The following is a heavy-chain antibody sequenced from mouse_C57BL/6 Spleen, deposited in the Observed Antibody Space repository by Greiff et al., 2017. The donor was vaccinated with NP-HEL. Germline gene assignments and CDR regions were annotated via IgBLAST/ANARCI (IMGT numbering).Heavy chain of an antibody. J-gene: IGHJ2*01. CDR2: SYPGDGDT. V-gene: IGHV1-82*01. Sequence: QVQLQQSGPELVKPGASVKISCKASGYAFSSSWMNWVKQRPGKGLEWIGRSYPGDGDTNYNGKFKGKATLTADKSSSTAYMQLSSLTSEDSAVYFCARGIGGSNFDYWGQGTTLTVSS. CDR1: GYAFSSSW. D-gene: IGHD1-1*02. CDR3: ARGIGGSNFDY.